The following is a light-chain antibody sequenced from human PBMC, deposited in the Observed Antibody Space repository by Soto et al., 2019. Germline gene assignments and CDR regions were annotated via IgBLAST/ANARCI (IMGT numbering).Light chain of an antibody. Sequence: EIVLTQSPGTLSLSPGERATLSCRASQSVSSSYLAWYQQKPGQAPRLLIYGASSRATGIPDRFSGSGSGTDFTLTISGLEPDDFAVYYCQQYNFSPPNTFGGGTKVDIK. CDR1: QSVSSSY. V-gene: IGKV3-20*01. J-gene: IGKJ4*01. CDR3: QQYNFSPPNT. CDR2: GAS.